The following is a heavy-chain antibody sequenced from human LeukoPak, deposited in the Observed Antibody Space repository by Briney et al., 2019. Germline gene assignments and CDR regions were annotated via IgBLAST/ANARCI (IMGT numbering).Heavy chain of an antibody. CDR1: GYSISSGYY. J-gene: IGHJ4*02. CDR3: AKGNGDY. CDR2: IYTSGST. Sequence: SETLSLTCAVSGYSISSGYYWGWIRQPPGKGLEWIGRIYTSGSTNYNPSLKSRVTISVDTSKNQFSLKLSSVTAADTAVYYCAKGNGDYWGQGTLVTVSS. V-gene: IGHV4-38-2*01.